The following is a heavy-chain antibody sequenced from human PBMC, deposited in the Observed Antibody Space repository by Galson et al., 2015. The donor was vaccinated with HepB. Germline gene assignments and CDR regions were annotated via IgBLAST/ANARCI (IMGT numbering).Heavy chain of an antibody. CDR2: ISSSSSYI. CDR1: GFTFSSYS. CDR3: ARDGLSITIFGTGAFDI. J-gene: IGHJ3*02. Sequence: SLRLSCAASGFTFSSYSMNWVRQAPGKELEWVSSISSSSSYIYYADSVKGRFTISRDNAKNSLYLQMNSLRAEDTAVYYCARDGLSITIFGTGAFDIWGQGTMVTVSS. V-gene: IGHV3-21*01. D-gene: IGHD3-3*01.